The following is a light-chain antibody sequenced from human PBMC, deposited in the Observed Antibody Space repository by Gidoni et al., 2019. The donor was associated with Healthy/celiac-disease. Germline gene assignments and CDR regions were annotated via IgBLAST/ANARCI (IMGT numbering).Light chain of an antibody. Sequence: IVMTQSPLSLPVTPGEPASISCRSSQSLLHRNGYNYLDWYLQKPGQSPQLLIYLGSNRASGVPDRFSGSGSGTDFTLKISRVEAEDVGFYYCMQALQTSWTFGQGTKVEIK. CDR3: MQALQTSWT. CDR2: LGS. V-gene: IGKV2-28*01. J-gene: IGKJ1*01. CDR1: QSLLHRNGYNY.